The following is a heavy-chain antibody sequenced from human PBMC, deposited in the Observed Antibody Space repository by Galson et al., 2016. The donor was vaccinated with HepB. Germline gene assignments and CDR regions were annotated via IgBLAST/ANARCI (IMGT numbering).Heavy chain of an antibody. CDR2: IYSGGST. CDR3: ARVMSVSDAFDI. V-gene: IGHV3-66*01. J-gene: IGHJ3*02. CDR1: GFTVSSNY. Sequence: SLRLSCAASGFTVSSNYMSWVRQAPGKGLEWVSVIYSGGSTYYADSVKGRFTISRDNSKHTLYLQMNSLRAEDTAVYYCARVMSVSDAFDIGGQGTMVTVSS. D-gene: IGHD4-11*01.